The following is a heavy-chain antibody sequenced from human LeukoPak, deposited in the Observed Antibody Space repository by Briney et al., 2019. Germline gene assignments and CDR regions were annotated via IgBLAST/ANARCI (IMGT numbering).Heavy chain of an antibody. J-gene: IGHJ4*02. D-gene: IGHD1-26*01. Sequence: SETLSLTCTVSGGSISSSSYYWGWIRQPPGKGLEWIGSIYYSGSTYYNPSLKSRVTISVDTSKNQFSLKLSSVTAADTAVYYCARQYSGRHDYWGQGTLVTVSS. V-gene: IGHV4-39*01. CDR3: ARQYSGRHDY. CDR2: IYYSGST. CDR1: GGSISSSSYY.